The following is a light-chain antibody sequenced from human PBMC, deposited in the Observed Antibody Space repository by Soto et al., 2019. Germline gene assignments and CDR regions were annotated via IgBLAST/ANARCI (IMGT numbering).Light chain of an antibody. J-gene: IGKJ4*01. CDR1: QNISTY. CDR2: GTS. V-gene: IGKV1-39*01. Sequence: IQVTQSPSSLSASVGDRITVTCRASQNISTYLSWYQQKPGKAPRLLMYGTSNLQGGVPSRFSGSGSGTDFTLTITSLQSEDFATYYCQQSYINLAFGGGTNVEIK. CDR3: QQSYINLA.